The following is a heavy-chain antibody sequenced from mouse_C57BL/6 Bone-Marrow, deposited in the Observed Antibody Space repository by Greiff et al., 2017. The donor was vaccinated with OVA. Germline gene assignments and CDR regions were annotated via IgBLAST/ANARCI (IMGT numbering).Heavy chain of an antibody. D-gene: IGHD2-3*01. V-gene: IGHV1-81*01. J-gene: IGHJ1*03. Sequence: VHLVESGAELARPGASVKLSCKASGYTFTSYGISWVKQRTGQGLEWIGEIYPRSGNTYYNEKFKGKATLTADKSSSTAYMELRSLTSEDSAVYFCASAYDGYYWYFDVWGTGTTVTVSA. CDR3: ASAYDGYYWYFDV. CDR2: IYPRSGNT. CDR1: GYTFTSYG.